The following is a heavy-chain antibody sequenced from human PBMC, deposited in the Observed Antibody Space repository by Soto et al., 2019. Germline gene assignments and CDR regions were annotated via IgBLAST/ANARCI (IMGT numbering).Heavy chain of an antibody. D-gene: IGHD3-3*01. J-gene: IGHJ6*02. CDR3: ARGATKGFWSGYYSYYYYGMDV. Sequence: SETLSLTCTVSGGSISSYYWSWIRQPPGKGLEWIGYIYYSGSTNYNPSLKSRVTISVDTSKNQFSLKLSSVTAADTAMYYCARGATKGFWSGYYSYYYYGMDVWGQGTKVTVSS. CDR1: GGSISSYY. V-gene: IGHV4-59*01. CDR2: IYYSGST.